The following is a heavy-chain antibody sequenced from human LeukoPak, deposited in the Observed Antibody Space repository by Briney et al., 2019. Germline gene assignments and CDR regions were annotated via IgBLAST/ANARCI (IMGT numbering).Heavy chain of an antibody. CDR2: ISPNNGDT. V-gene: IGHV1-2*02. J-gene: IGHJ4*02. Sequence: ASVKVSCKASGHTFGNYYLHWVRQAPGQGLEWMGWISPNNGDTNYAQKFQGRVTLTWDTSFNTAYMDLSRLTSDDTAIYYGARENYGGDFEYWGQGALVTVSS. D-gene: IGHD4-23*01. CDR3: ARENYGGDFEY. CDR1: GHTFGNYY.